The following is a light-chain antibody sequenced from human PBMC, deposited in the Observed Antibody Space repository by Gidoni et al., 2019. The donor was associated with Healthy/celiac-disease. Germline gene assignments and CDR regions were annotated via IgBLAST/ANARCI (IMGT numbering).Light chain of an antibody. CDR2: GAS. Sequence: EILMTQSPATLSVSPGERATLSCRVSQSFSSNLAWYQQKPARVLRLLTYGASTSATGIPAGFSGGGSGTEFTLTISSLQSEDFAVYYCQQYNNWPRTFGQXTKVEIK. CDR1: QSFSSN. J-gene: IGKJ1*01. CDR3: QQYNNWPRT. V-gene: IGKV3-15*01.